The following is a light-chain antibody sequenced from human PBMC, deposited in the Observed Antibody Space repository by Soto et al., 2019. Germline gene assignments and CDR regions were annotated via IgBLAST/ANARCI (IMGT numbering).Light chain of an antibody. CDR1: SSDLGIYNY. Sequence: QSALTQPASVSGSPGQSIAISCSGSSSDLGIYNYVSWYQQHPGKVPKLIIFEVTNRPSGVSNRFSGSKSGNTASLTISGLQAEDEADYYCSSYTTRSARVFGTGTKVTVL. CDR3: SSYTTRSARV. V-gene: IGLV2-14*01. CDR2: EVT. J-gene: IGLJ1*01.